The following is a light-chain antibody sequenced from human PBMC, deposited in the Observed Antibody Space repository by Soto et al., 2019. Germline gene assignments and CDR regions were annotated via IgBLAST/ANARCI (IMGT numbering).Light chain of an antibody. J-gene: IGLJ1*01. V-gene: IGLV2-18*01. CDR1: SSDVGSYNR. CDR3: SLYISGSTYV. Sequence: QSALTQPPSVXXXPGQSVTISCTGTSSDVGSYNRPSWYQQPPGTAPNLIMYEVNTRPSGVPDRFSGSKSGSTASLTISGLQAEDEADYYCSLYISGSTYVFGTGTKLTVL. CDR2: EVN.